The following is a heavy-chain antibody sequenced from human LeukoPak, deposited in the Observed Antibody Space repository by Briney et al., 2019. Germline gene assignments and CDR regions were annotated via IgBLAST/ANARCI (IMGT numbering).Heavy chain of an antibody. Sequence: ASVKVSCKASGYTFTGYYMHWVRQAPGQGLEWMGWINPNSGGTNYAQKFQGRVTMTRDTSISTAYMELSRLRSDDTAVYYCASEHYYDSSGFDYWGQGTLVTVSS. J-gene: IGHJ4*02. CDR2: INPNSGGT. D-gene: IGHD3-22*01. CDR1: GYTFTGYY. V-gene: IGHV1-2*02. CDR3: ASEHYYDSSGFDY.